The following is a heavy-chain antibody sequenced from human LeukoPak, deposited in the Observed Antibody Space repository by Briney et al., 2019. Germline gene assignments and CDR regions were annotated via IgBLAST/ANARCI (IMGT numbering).Heavy chain of an antibody. CDR3: ASAAGGEWLFLDY. Sequence: GGSLRLSCAASGFTFSSYWMSWVRQAPGKGLEWVANIKQDGSEKYYVDSVKGRFTISRDNAKNSLYMQMNSPRTADTAVYYCASAAGGEWLFLDYWGQGTLVTVSS. V-gene: IGHV3-7*01. CDR1: GFTFSSYW. CDR2: IKQDGSEK. D-gene: IGHD3-3*01. J-gene: IGHJ4*02.